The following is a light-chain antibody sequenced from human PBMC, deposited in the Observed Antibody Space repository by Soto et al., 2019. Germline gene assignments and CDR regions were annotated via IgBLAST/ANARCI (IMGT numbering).Light chain of an antibody. CDR3: QQYNTWPPET. J-gene: IGKJ5*01. V-gene: IGKV3D-15*01. CDR1: QSVSRN. Sequence: EIVLTQSPATLCLSPGERATLSCRASQSVSRNLAWYQQKPGQAPRLLIYDASNRATGIPARFSGSGSVTDFTLTIGSLQSEDFAVYYCQQYNTWPPETFGQGTRLEIK. CDR2: DAS.